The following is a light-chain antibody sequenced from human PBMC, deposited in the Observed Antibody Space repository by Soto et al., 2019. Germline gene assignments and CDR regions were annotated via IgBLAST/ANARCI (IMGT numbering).Light chain of an antibody. CDR2: DAS. V-gene: IGKV1-5*01. Sequence: QMTQSPSTLSASVGDRVTITCRASQSISSWLAWYQQKPGKAPKLLIYDASSLESGVPSRFSGSGSGTEFTLTISSLQPDDFATYYCQQYNSYPYTFGQGTKWIS. CDR1: QSISSW. J-gene: IGKJ2*01. CDR3: QQYNSYPYT.